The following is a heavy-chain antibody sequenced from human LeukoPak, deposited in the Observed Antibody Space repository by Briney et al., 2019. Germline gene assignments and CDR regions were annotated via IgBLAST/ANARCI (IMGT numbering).Heavy chain of an antibody. CDR1: GFTFGDYA. CDR3: ARDLHYYVAMDV. D-gene: IGHD3-10*02. CDR2: IKQDGSEK. J-gene: IGHJ6*02. Sequence: HPGGSLRLSCTASGFTFGDYAMSWVRQAPGKGLEWVANIKQDGSEKYYVDSVKGRFTISRDTAKNSLYLQMNSLRAEDTAVYYCARDLHYYVAMDVWGQGTTVTVSS. V-gene: IGHV3-7*05.